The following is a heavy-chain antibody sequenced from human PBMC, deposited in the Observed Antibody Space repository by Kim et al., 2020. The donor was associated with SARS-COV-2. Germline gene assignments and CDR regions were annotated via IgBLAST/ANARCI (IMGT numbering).Heavy chain of an antibody. CDR3: ARNYYDSSGYYPFDY. V-gene: IGHV2-70*01. Sequence: SGPTLVNPTQTLTLTCTFSGFSLSTSGMCVSWIRQPPGKALEWLALIDWDDDKYYSTSLKTRLTISKDTSKNQVVLTMTNMDPVDTATYYCARNYYDSSGYYPFDYWGQGTLVTVSS. J-gene: IGHJ4*02. CDR1: GFSLSTSGMC. CDR2: IDWDDDK. D-gene: IGHD3-22*01.